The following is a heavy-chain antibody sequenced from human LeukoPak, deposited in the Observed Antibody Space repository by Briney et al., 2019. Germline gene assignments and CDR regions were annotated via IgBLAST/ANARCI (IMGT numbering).Heavy chain of an antibody. CDR1: GFTFGDYA. D-gene: IGHD4-17*01. V-gene: IGHV3-49*03. J-gene: IGHJ4*02. CDR2: IRSKAYGGTT. CDR3: TRDLPSTVTYYFDY. Sequence: GGSLRLSCTASGFTFGDYAMSWFRQAPGKGLEWVGFIRSKAYGGTTEYAASVKGRFTISRDDSKSIAYLQMNSLKTEDTAVYYCTRDLPSTVTYYFDYRGQGTLVTVSS.